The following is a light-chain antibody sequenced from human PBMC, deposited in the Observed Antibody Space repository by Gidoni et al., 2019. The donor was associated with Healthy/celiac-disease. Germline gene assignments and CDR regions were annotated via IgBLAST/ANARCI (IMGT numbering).Light chain of an antibody. CDR1: QSISSY. CDR2: AAS. Sequence: DIQMTQSPSSLSASVGDRVTITCRSSQSISSYLNLYQQKPWNAPKLLIYAASSLQSGVTSGFSGSGSGTDFTLTISSLQPEDFATYYCQQSYSTPLTFGGGTKVEIK. J-gene: IGKJ4*01. CDR3: QQSYSTPLT. V-gene: IGKV1-39*01.